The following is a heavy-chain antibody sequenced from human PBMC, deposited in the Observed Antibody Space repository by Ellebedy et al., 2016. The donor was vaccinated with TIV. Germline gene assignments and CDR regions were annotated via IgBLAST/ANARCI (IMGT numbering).Heavy chain of an antibody. CDR3: ARAPIYDILTGYPVNWFDP. V-gene: IGHV1-69*05. Sequence: SVKVSXXASGYTFTSYAISWVRQAPGQGLEWMGGIIPIFGTANYAQKFQGRVTITRDTSASTAYMELSSLRSEDTAVYYCARAPIYDILTGYPVNWFDPWGQGTLVTVSS. D-gene: IGHD3-9*01. CDR1: GYTFTSYA. CDR2: IIPIFGTA. J-gene: IGHJ5*02.